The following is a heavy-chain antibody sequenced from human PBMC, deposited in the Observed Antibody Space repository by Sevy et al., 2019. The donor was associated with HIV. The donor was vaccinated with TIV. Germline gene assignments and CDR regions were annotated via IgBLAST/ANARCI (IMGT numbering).Heavy chain of an antibody. Sequence: GGSLRLSCAASGFAFYDYSMSWIRQAPGKGLEWVATLSFGCGKINYADSVKGRFTISRDNSKNSFYLQMDNLRVADTALYYCAGEGCTRPHDYWGQGTRVTVSS. CDR1: GFAFYDYS. D-gene: IGHD2-8*01. V-gene: IGHV3-23*01. CDR3: AGEGCTRPHDY. CDR2: LSFGCGKI. J-gene: IGHJ4*02.